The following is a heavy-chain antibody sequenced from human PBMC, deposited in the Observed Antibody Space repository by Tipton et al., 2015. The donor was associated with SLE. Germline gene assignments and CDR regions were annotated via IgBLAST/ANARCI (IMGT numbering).Heavy chain of an antibody. Sequence: TLSLTCTVSGGSISSHYWSWIRQPPGKGLEWIGYIYHSGSTYYNPSLKSRVTISVDRSKNQFSLKLSSVTAADTAVYYCWRRGMDVWGQGTTVTVSS. J-gene: IGHJ6*02. D-gene: IGHD3-3*01. CDR1: GGSISSHY. CDR2: IYHSGST. V-gene: IGHV4-59*04. CDR3: WRRGMDV.